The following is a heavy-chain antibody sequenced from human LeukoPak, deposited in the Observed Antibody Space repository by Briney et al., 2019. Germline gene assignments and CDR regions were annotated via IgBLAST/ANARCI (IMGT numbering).Heavy chain of an antibody. D-gene: IGHD5-12*01. CDR1: GFTFSSYC. J-gene: IGHJ4*02. V-gene: IGHV3-21*01. CDR3: ARFDGGYFSYFDC. CDR2: ISSRSSYI. Sequence: GGSLRLSCAASGFTFSSYCMSWVRQAPGKGLEWVSSISSRSSYIYYADSVKVRFTISRDNAKNSLYLQVNSLRAEDTAVYYCARFDGGYFSYFDCWGQGTLVTVSS.